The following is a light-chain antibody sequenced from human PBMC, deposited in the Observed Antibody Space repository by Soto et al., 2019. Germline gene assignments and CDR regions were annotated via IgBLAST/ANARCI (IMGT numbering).Light chain of an antibody. Sequence: QSALTQPRSVSGSPGQSVTISCTGTSSVVGGYNYVSWYQQHPGKAPKLMVYDVSKRPSGVPDRLSGSKSGNTASLTISGLQAEDEADYYCCSYAGRYTYVFGTGTKVTVL. CDR3: CSYAGRYTYV. CDR2: DVS. J-gene: IGLJ1*01. V-gene: IGLV2-11*01. CDR1: SSVVGGYNY.